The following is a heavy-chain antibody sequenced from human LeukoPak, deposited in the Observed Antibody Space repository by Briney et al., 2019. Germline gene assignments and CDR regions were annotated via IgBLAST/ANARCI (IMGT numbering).Heavy chain of an antibody. J-gene: IGHJ4*02. V-gene: IGHV3-7*01. CDR3: ARDEIDSACGLFDY. CDR1: GFIFSSHW. CDR2: IKQDGSEK. Sequence: QSGGSLRLSCAASGFIFSSHWMTWVRQAPGKGLEWVATIKQDGSEKYYVDSVKGRFTISRDNAKNSLFLQMNSLRAEDTGVYFCARDEIDSACGLFDYWGQGTLVTVSS. D-gene: IGHD1-26*01.